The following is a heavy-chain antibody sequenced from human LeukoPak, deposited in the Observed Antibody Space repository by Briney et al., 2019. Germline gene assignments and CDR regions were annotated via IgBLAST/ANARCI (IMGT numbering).Heavy chain of an antibody. Sequence: GGSLRLSCAASGFTFSTYRMNWVRQAPGKGLEWVSSISSSSSYIYYADSVNGRFTISRDNAKNSLFLQMNSLRAEDTTVYYCAREVRVTTVLDYWGQGTQVTVFS. CDR1: GFTFSTYR. J-gene: IGHJ4*02. V-gene: IGHV3-21*06. D-gene: IGHD4-17*01. CDR3: AREVRVTTVLDY. CDR2: ISSSSSYI.